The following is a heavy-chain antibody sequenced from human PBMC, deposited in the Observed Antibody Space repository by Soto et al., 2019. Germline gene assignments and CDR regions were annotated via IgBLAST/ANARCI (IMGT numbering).Heavy chain of an antibody. CDR3: AGENSLEGLSALMDV. CDR1: GFTFSSYA. J-gene: IGHJ6*02. D-gene: IGHD5-18*01. CDR2: ISYDGSNK. Sequence: QVQLVESGGGVVQPGRSLRLSCAASGFTFSSYAMHWVRQAPGKGLEWVAVISYDGSNKYYADSEKGRFTISRDNSKNTLYLQMNSLRAEDTAVYFCAGENSLEGLSALMDVWGQGTTVTVSS. V-gene: IGHV3-30-3*01.